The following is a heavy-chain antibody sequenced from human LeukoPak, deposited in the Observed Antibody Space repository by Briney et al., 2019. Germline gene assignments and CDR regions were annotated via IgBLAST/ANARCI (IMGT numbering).Heavy chain of an antibody. V-gene: IGHV4-59*01. J-gene: IGHJ4*02. CDR3: ARAYNYYPN. Sequence: PSETLSLTCTVSGGSISSFYWSWIRQPPGKGLEWIGFISYSGSTNCNPSLKSRVTISVDTSKNQFSLKLSSVTTADTAVYYCARAYNYYPNWGQGTPVTVSS. D-gene: IGHD3-22*01. CDR1: GGSISSFY. CDR2: ISYSGST.